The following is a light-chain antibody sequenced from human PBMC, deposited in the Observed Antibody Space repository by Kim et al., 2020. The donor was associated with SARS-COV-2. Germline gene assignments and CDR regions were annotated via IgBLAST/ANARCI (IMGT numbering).Light chain of an antibody. CDR1: KIGSKS. Sequence: GKTARITCGGNKIGSKSVHWYQQKPGQAPVLVVYDDSDRPSGIPERFSGSNSGNTATLTISRVEAGDEADYYCQVWDSSSDHPNVVFGGGTQLTVL. V-gene: IGLV3-21*03. CDR3: QVWDSSSDHPNVV. J-gene: IGLJ2*01. CDR2: DDS.